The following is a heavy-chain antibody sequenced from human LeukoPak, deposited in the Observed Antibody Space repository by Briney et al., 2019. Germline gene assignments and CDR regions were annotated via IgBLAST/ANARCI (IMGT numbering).Heavy chain of an antibody. Sequence: SETLSLTCAVYGGSFSGYYWSWIRQPPGKGLEWIGEINHSGSTNYNPSLKSRVTISVDTSKNQFSLKLSSVTAADTAVYYCASRGVCSSTSCYALPFDYWGQGTLVTVSS. CDR3: ASRGVCSSTSCYALPFDY. J-gene: IGHJ4*02. V-gene: IGHV4-34*01. D-gene: IGHD2-2*01. CDR1: GGSFSGYY. CDR2: INHSGST.